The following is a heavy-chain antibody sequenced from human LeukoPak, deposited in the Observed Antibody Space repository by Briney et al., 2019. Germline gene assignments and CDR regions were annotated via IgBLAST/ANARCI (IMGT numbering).Heavy chain of an antibody. CDR2: VYYSGST. Sequence: SETLSLTCTVSGGSISGYYWSWIRQPPGKGLEWIGYVYYSGSTNYNPSLKSRVTISADTSKKQFSLKLSSVTAADTAVYYCARQGEQWLDFDYWGQGTLVTVSS. V-gene: IGHV4-59*08. CDR3: ARQGEQWLDFDY. J-gene: IGHJ4*02. CDR1: GGSISGYY. D-gene: IGHD6-19*01.